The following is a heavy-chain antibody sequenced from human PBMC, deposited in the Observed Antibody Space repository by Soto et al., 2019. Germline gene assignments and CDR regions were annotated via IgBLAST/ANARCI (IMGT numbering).Heavy chain of an antibody. D-gene: IGHD4-17*01. V-gene: IGHV4-39*01. CDR3: AADTVTLYYYYYGMDV. J-gene: IGHJ6*02. Sequence: QLQLQESGPGLVKPSETLSLTCAVSGGSISSRSYYWGWIRQPPGKGLEWIGSMYYSGSTYYNPSPTSTVTTSVDTSPTQFSLKLSSVPAADTAVYYCAADTVTLYYYYYGMDVWGQGTTVTVSS. CDR1: GGSISSRSYY. CDR2: MYYSGST.